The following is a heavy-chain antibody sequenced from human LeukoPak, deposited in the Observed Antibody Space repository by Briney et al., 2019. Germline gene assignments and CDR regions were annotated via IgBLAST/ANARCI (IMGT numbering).Heavy chain of an antibody. D-gene: IGHD3-22*01. J-gene: IGHJ4*02. V-gene: IGHV3-30*04. CDR1: GFAFSSYA. Sequence: GRSLRLSCAASGFAFSSYAMHWVRQAPGKGLEWVAAISYDGTNKYSADSVKGRFTISRDKSKNTPYLQMNSLKAEDTAVYYCARDTADYFDISGYFDYWGQGTLVTVSS. CDR3: ARDTADYFDISGYFDY. CDR2: ISYDGTNK.